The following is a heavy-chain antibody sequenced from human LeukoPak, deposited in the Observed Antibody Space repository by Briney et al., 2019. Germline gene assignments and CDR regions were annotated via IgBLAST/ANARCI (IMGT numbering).Heavy chain of an antibody. CDR1: GYTFTSYD. V-gene: IGHV1-8*01. Sequence: GASVTVSCKASGYTFTSYDINWVRQATGQGLEWMGWMNPNSGNTGYAQKFQGRVTMTRNTSMSTAYMELSSLRSEDTAVYYCARGAAAMLPEADYWGQGTLVTVSS. J-gene: IGHJ4*02. D-gene: IGHD6-13*01. CDR3: ARGAAAMLPEADY. CDR2: MNPNSGNT.